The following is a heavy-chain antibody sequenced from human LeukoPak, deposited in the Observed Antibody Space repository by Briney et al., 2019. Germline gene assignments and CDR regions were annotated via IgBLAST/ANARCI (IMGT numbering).Heavy chain of an antibody. Sequence: PSETLSLTCTVSGGSISSYYWSWIRQPPGKGLEWIGYIYYSGSTNYNPSLKSRVTISVDTSKNQFSLKLSSVTAADTAVYYCARGARQLGPLDYWGQGTLVTVSS. CDR3: ARGARQLGPLDY. CDR2: IYYSGST. V-gene: IGHV4-59*12. J-gene: IGHJ4*02. D-gene: IGHD6-13*01. CDR1: GGSISSYY.